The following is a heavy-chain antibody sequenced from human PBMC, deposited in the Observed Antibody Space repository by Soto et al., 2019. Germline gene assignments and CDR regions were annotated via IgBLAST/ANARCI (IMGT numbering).Heavy chain of an antibody. D-gene: IGHD4-4*01. CDR3: ARLPYSNYAYYHYGMDV. CDR1: GYSFTSYW. J-gene: IGHJ6*02. V-gene: IGHV5-51*01. CDR2: IYPGDSDT. Sequence: GESLKISCKGSGYSFTSYWIGWVRQMPGKGLEWMGIIYPGDSDTRYSPSFQGQVTISADKSISTAYLQWSSLKASDTAMYYCARLPYSNYAYYHYGMDVWGQGTTVTVSS.